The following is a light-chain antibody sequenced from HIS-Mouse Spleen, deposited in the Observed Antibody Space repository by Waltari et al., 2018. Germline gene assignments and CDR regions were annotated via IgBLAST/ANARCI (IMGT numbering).Light chain of an antibody. Sequence: QSALTQPASVSGSPGQSITISCTGTSSDVGRYNLFSWYHQHPGKAPKLMIYEGSKRPSGVSNRFSGSKSGNTASLTISGLQAEDEADYYCCSYAGSSTWVFGGGTKLTVL. CDR2: EGS. CDR3: CSYAGSSTWV. J-gene: IGLJ3*02. CDR1: SSDVGRYNL. V-gene: IGLV2-23*01.